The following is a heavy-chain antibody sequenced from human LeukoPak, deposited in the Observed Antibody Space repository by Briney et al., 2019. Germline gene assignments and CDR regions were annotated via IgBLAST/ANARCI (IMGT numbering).Heavy chain of an antibody. CDR3: AKINNADDF. V-gene: IGHV3-30*18. CDR2: ISPDGNKG. J-gene: IGHJ4*02. D-gene: IGHD1/OR15-1a*01. CDR1: GFTFSIFG. Sequence: GRSLRLSCAASGFTFSIFGIHWVRQAPGKGLEWVAAISPDGNKGYYTDSVKGRFTVSRDNFNNMIYLQINSLRGEESAVYYCAKINNADDFWGQGTLVTVSS.